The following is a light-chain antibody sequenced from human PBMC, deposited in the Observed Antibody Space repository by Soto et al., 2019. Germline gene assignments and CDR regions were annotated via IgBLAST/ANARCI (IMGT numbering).Light chain of an antibody. CDR2: DVS. Sequence: QSALTQPASVSGSPGQSITISCTGSRSDVGGNKYVSWYQQHPGEAPKVMIYDVSSRPSGVSDRFSGSKSGNTASLTISGLQAEDEADYYCSSFTTRNTRVFGGGTKLTVL. CDR1: RSDVGGNKY. J-gene: IGLJ3*02. CDR3: SSFTTRNTRV. V-gene: IGLV2-14*03.